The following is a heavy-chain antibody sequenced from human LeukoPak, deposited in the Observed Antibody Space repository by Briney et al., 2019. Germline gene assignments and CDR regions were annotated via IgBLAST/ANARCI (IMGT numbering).Heavy chain of an antibody. D-gene: IGHD5-12*01. CDR3: AKDLVSRVATTYYFDY. J-gene: IGHJ4*02. Sequence: PGGSLRLSCAASGFTFRDYAMSWVRQAPGKGLEWVSAISGSGGSTYYADSVKGRFTISRDNSKNTLYLQMNSLRAEDTAVYYCAKDLVSRVATTYYFDYWGQGTLVTVSS. CDR1: GFTFRDYA. CDR2: ISGSGGST. V-gene: IGHV3-23*01.